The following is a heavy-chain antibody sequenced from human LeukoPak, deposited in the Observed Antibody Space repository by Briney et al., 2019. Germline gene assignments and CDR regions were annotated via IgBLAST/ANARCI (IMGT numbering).Heavy chain of an antibody. CDR2: IIPIFGTA. CDR3: ARPNEISIVVVPAARGSYYGMDV. D-gene: IGHD2-2*01. V-gene: IGHV1-69*13. CDR1: GGTFSSYA. J-gene: IGHJ6*02. Sequence: ASVKVSCKASGGTFSSYAISWVRQAPGQGLEWMGGIIPIFGTANYAQKFQGRVTITADESTSTAYMELSSLRSEDTAVYYCARPNEISIVVVPAARGSYYGMDVWGQGTTVTVSS.